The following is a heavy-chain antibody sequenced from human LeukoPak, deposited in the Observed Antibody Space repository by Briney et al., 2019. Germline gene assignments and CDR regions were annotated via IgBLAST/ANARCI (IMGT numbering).Heavy chain of an antibody. J-gene: IGHJ3*02. D-gene: IGHD1-1*01. CDR2: ICSGGTA. CDR1: GSIFSSTY. V-gene: IGHV3-66*02. Sequence: PGGSLRLSCAASGSIFSSTYMSWVRQAPGKGLEWVSFICSGGTAYYADSVKGRFTISRDNSKDTVYLQMNSVRAEDTAVYYCARQRFATGTGTFDIWGQGTMVTVSS. CDR3: ARQRFATGTGTFDI.